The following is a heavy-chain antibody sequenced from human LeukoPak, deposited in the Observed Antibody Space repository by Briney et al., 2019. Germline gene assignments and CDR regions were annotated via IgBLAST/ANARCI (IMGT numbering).Heavy chain of an antibody. CDR2: INPNSGGT. J-gene: IGHJ5*02. CDR1: GYTFTSYD. V-gene: IGHV1-2*02. D-gene: IGHD2-2*01. CDR3: ARGWYCSSTSCLDP. Sequence: ASVKVSCKASGYTFTSYDINWVRQATGQGLEWMGWINPNSGGTNYAQKFQGRVTMTRDTSISTAYMELSRLRSDDTAVYYCARGWYCSSTSCLDPWGQGTLVTVSS.